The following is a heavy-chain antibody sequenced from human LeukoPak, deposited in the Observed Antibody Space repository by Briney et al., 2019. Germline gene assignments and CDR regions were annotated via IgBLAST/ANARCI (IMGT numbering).Heavy chain of an antibody. CDR3: ARGDTGFSSAWGRDFDY. Sequence: GESLKISCAAFGFTVSSKYMSWVRQAPGKGLEWVSVLYSGGDTYYADSVKGRFTISRDNSKNTLYLQMNNLRPEDTAVYYCARGDTGFSSAWGRDFDYWGQGTLVTVSS. D-gene: IGHD6-19*01. CDR1: GFTVSSKY. J-gene: IGHJ4*02. V-gene: IGHV3-66*01. CDR2: LYSGGDT.